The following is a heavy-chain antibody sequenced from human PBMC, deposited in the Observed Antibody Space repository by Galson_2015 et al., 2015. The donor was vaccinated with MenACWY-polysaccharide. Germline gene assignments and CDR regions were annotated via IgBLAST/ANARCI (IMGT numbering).Heavy chain of an antibody. CDR2: ISGSSNV. CDR3: ASESGGDNYFLSY. Sequence: SLRLSCAASGFTFSSIPMYWVRQAPGKGLEWVSSISGSSNVYYAASVKGRFSISRDYAKNSVFLQMSSLRAEDTAVYYCASESGGDNYFLSYWGQGTLVTVSS. V-gene: IGHV3-21*01. J-gene: IGHJ1*01. D-gene: IGHD2/OR15-2a*01. CDR1: GFTFSSIP.